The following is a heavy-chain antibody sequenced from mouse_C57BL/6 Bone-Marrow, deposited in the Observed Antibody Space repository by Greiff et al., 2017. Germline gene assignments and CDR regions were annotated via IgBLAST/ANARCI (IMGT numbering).Heavy chain of an antibody. CDR3: ARRRYMVTTGFDY. CDR1: GYTFTSYW. CDR2: IHPNSGST. J-gene: IGHJ2*01. Sequence: QVQLQQPGAELLKPGASVKLSCKASGYTFTSYWMHWVKQRPGQGLEWIGMIHPNSGSTNYNEKFKSKATLTVDKSSSTAYMQLSSLTSEDSAVYYCARRRYMVTTGFDYWGQGTTLTVSS. D-gene: IGHD2-2*01. V-gene: IGHV1-64*01.